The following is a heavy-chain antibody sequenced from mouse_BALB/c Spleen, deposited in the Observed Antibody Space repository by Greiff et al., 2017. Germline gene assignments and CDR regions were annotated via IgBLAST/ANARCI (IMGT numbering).Heavy chain of an antibody. D-gene: IGHD1-1*01. Sequence: QVTLKVSGPGILQPSQTLSLTCSFSGFSLSTYGTAVNWIRQPSGKGLEWLAQIGSDDSKLYNQFLKSRITISKDTSNSQVFLKITSVDTEDSATYYCAIRGYSGSSPDWYFDVWGAGTTVTVSS. CDR2: IGSDDSK. J-gene: IGHJ1*01. CDR3: AIRGYSGSSPDWYFDV. CDR1: GFSLSTYGTA. V-gene: IGHV8-8-1*01.